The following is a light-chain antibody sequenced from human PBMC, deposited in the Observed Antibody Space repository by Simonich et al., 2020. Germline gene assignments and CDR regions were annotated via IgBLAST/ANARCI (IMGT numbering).Light chain of an antibody. Sequence: EIVLTQSPATLSLSPGERATLSCRASQSVSSYLDWYQQKPGKAPRLLIYDASNRATGIPARFSGSGSCTDFTLTISSLEPEDFAVYYCQQYNNWPPLTFGGGTKVEIK. V-gene: IGKV3-11*01. CDR3: QQYNNWPPLT. CDR1: QSVSSY. CDR2: DAS. J-gene: IGKJ4*01.